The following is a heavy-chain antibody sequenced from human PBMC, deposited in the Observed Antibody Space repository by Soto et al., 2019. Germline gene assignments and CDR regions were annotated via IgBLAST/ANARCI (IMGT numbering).Heavy chain of an antibody. CDR2: IRSKATSYPT. D-gene: IGHD6-19*01. CDR3: TRHPAVAGGV. V-gene: IGHV3-73*02. CDR1: GFTFSGSA. Sequence: EVQLVESGGGLVQPGGSLKLSCAASGFTFSGSAMHWVRQASGKGLEWVGRIRSKATSYPTAYAASVKGRFPISRDDSKTTAYLQMNSLKTEDTAVYYCTRHPAVAGGVWGQGTLVPVS. J-gene: IGHJ4*02.